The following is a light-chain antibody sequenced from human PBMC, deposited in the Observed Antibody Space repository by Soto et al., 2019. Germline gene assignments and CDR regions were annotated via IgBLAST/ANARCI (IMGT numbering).Light chain of an antibody. CDR2: DAS. Sequence: EIVLRQSPATLSMSPGERATLSCRASQNIDNFLVWYQQKPGQAPRLLIYDASKRATGIPARFSGSGSGTDFTLTISSLEPEDFAVYYCQQFSSYPLTFGGGTKVEIK. CDR1: QNIDNF. J-gene: IGKJ4*01. CDR3: QQFSSYPLT. V-gene: IGKV3-11*01.